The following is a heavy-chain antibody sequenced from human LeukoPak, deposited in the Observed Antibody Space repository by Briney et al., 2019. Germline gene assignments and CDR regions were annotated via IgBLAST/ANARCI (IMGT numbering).Heavy chain of an antibody. CDR1: GFTFSTYW. D-gene: IGHD2-2*01. V-gene: IGHV3-7*01. J-gene: IGHJ4*02. CDR3: ARVRCSSNGCFPDY. CDR2: IKQDGSEK. Sequence: GGSLRLSCAASGFTFSTYWMSWVRQAPGKGLEWVANIKQDGSEKYYVDSVKGRFTISRDNAKNSLFLQMNGLRAEDTAVYYCARVRCSSNGCFPDYWGQGTLVTVSS.